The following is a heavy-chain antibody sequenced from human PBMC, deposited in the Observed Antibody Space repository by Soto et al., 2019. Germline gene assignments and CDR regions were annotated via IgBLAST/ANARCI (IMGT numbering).Heavy chain of an antibody. J-gene: IGHJ4*02. CDR3: AKVAYDSSGYQYYFDY. V-gene: IGHV3-23*01. CDR1: GFTFSSYA. D-gene: IGHD3-22*01. CDR2: ISGSGGST. Sequence: GGSLRLSCAASGFTFSSYAMSWVRQAPGKGLEWVSAISGSGGSTYYADSVKGRFTISRDNSKNTLYLQMNSLRAEDTAVYYCAKVAYDSSGYQYYFDYWGQGTLVTVSS.